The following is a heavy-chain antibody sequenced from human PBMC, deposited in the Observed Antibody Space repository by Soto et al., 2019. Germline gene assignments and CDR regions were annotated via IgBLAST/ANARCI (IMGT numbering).Heavy chain of an antibody. CDR2: INAGNGNT. Sequence: ASVKVSCNASGYTFTSYAMHLVRQAPGQRLEWMGWINAGNGNTKYSQKFQGRVTITRDTSASTAYMELSSLRSEDTAVYYCTAGYGSGSPRDYYYYGMDVWGQGTTVTVSS. V-gene: IGHV1-3*01. J-gene: IGHJ6*02. CDR3: TAGYGSGSPRDYYYYGMDV. CDR1: GYTFTSYA. D-gene: IGHD3-10*01.